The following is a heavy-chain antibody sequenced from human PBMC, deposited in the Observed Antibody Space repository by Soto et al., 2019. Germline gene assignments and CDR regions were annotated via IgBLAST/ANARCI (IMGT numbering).Heavy chain of an antibody. Sequence: SETLSLTCAVSGGSISNGAYSWSWIRQPPGKGLEWIAYIYHSGSTYYNPSLKSRVTLSLDRSKNQLSLKLSSVTAADTAVYYRDPKPRQWGYFDYWGQGTLVTVSS. D-gene: IGHD7-27*01. CDR1: GGSISNGAYS. CDR3: DPKPRQWGYFDY. V-gene: IGHV4-30-2*01. J-gene: IGHJ4*02. CDR2: IYHSGST.